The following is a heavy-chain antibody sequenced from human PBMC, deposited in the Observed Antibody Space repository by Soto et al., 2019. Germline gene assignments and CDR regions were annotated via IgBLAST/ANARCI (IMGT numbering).Heavy chain of an antibody. V-gene: IGHV4-4*07. CDR2: IYTSGST. CDR3: ARVNRYSSSWYLWFDP. D-gene: IGHD6-13*01. Sequence: QVQLQESGPGLVKPSETLSLTCTASGGSISSYYWSWIRQPAGKGLEWIGRIYTSGSTNYNPSLKSRVTMSVDTSKNQFSLKLSSVTAADTAVYYCARVNRYSSSWYLWFDPWGQGTLVTVSS. J-gene: IGHJ5*02. CDR1: GGSISSYY.